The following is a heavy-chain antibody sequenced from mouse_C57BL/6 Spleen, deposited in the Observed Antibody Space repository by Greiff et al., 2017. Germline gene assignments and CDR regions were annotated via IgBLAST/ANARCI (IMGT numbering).Heavy chain of an antibody. CDR2: IYPGSGST. Sequence: QVQLQQSGAELVQPGASVKMSCKASGYTFTSYWITWVKQRPGQGLEWIGDIYPGSGSTNYNEKFKSKATLTVDKSSSTAYMQLSSLTSEDSAVYYCARTGLGGMDYWGQGTSVTVSS. CDR1: GYTFTSYW. J-gene: IGHJ4*01. CDR3: ARTGLGGMDY. D-gene: IGHD4-1*01. V-gene: IGHV1-55*01.